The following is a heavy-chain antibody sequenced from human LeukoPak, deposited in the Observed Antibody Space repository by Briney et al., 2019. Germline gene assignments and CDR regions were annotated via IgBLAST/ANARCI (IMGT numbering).Heavy chain of an antibody. CDR3: ARDVKQWLKDAFDI. Sequence: GGSLRLSCAASGFTFSSYWMSWARQAPGKGLEWVANIKQDGSEKYYVDSVKGRFTISRDNAKNSLYLQMNSLRAEDTAVYYCARDVKQWLKDAFDIWGQGTMVTVSS. V-gene: IGHV3-7*01. CDR2: IKQDGSEK. D-gene: IGHD6-19*01. CDR1: GFTFSSYW. J-gene: IGHJ3*02.